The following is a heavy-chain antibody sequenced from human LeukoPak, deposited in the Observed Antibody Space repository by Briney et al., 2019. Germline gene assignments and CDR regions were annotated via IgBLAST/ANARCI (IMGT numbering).Heavy chain of an antibody. CDR2: FDPEVGKT. D-gene: IGHD2-8*01. J-gene: IGHJ3*02. V-gene: IGHV1-24*01. CDR1: GYTLTELS. Sequence: ASVKVSCKVSGYTLTELSMHWVRQAPGKGLEWMGGFDPEVGKTIYAQKFQGRVTMTEDTSTDTAYMELSSLRSEDTAVYYCATARYCTNGVCYTGGAFDIWGQGTMVTVSS. CDR3: ATARYCTNGVCYTGGAFDI.